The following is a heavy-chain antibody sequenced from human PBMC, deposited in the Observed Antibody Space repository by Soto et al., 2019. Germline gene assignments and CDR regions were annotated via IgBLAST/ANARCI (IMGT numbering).Heavy chain of an antibody. J-gene: IGHJ6*02. CDR1: GGSISSGDYY. Sequence: QVQLQESGPGLVKPSQTLSLTCTVSGGSISSGDYYWSWIRQPPGKGLEWIGYIHYSGSTYYNPSLKSRVTISVDTSKNQFSLKLSAVTAADTAVYYCARYWFGEGHYYYYGMDVWGQGTTVTVSS. D-gene: IGHD3-10*01. V-gene: IGHV4-30-4*01. CDR2: IHYSGST. CDR3: ARYWFGEGHYYYYGMDV.